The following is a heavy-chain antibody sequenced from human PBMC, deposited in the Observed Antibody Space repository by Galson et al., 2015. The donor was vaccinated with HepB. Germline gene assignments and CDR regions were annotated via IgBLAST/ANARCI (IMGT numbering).Heavy chain of an antibody. Sequence: SLRLSCAASGFTFNTYGMSWVRQAPGKGLEWVSSISGNSDSTYYADSAEGRFTISRDNSKDTLYLEMNSLRAEDTAVYYCANGMVYVIGDDYWGQGTLVTVSS. V-gene: IGHV3-23*01. CDR2: ISGNSDST. CDR1: GFTFNTYG. J-gene: IGHJ4*02. D-gene: IGHD2-8*01. CDR3: ANGMVYVIGDDY.